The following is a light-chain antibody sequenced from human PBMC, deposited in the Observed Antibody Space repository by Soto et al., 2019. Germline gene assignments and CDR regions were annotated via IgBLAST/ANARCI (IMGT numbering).Light chain of an antibody. J-gene: IGLJ1*01. CDR3: SSYTSSSNLV. CDR1: SSDVGGYNY. V-gene: IGLV2-14*01. Sequence: QSALTQPASVSGSPGQSITISCTGTSSDVGGYNYVSWYQQHTGKAPKLMIYEVSNRPSGVSNRFSGSKSGNTASLTISGLQSEDEADYYCSSYTSSSNLVFGNGTKLTVL. CDR2: EVS.